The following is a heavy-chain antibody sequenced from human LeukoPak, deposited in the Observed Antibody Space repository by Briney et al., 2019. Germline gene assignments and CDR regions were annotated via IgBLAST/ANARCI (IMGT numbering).Heavy chain of an antibody. CDR2: ISYDGSRK. CDR1: GFTFSNFA. Sequence: GGSLRLSCATSGFTFSNFAMHWVRLAPGKGLHWVSFISYDGSRKYYADSMKGRLTISRDSSNSTVYLDMNSRGPEDTAVYFCARDHSYAYAYSFDFWGRGNLVTVSS. D-gene: IGHD3-16*01. V-gene: IGHV3-30*02. J-gene: IGHJ4*02. CDR3: ARDHSYAYAYSFDF.